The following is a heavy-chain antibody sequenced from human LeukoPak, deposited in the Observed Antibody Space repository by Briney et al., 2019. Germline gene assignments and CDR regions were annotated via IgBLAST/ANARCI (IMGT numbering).Heavy chain of an antibody. CDR2: IYHSGST. CDR1: GGSISSSNW. CDR3: AREEYSYGHNWFDP. V-gene: IGHV4-4*02. Sequence: SETLSLTCAVSGGSISSSNWWSWVRQPPGKGLEWIGEIYHSGSTNYNPSLKSRVTISVDKSKNQFSLKLSSVTAADTAVYYCAREEYSYGHNWFDPWGQGTLVTVSS. J-gene: IGHJ5*02. D-gene: IGHD5-18*01.